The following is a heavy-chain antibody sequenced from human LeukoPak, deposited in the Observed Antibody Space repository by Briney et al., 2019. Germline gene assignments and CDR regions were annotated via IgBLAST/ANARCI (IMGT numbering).Heavy chain of an antibody. J-gene: IGHJ4*02. Sequence: PGGSLRLSCAASGFTFSSYGMNWVRRAPGKGLEWVSSISSSNDYIYYADSVKGRFTISRDNAKNSLYLQMNSLRAEDTAVYFCARGPGNTMDYWGQGTLVTVSS. CDR3: ARGPGNTMDY. D-gene: IGHD3-3*01. CDR1: GFTFSSYG. CDR2: ISSSNDYI. V-gene: IGHV3-21*01.